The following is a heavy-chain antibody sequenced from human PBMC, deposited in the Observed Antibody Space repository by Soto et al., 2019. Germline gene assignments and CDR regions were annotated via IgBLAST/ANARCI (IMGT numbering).Heavy chain of an antibody. D-gene: IGHD2-15*01. V-gene: IGHV1-18*01. J-gene: IGHJ3*02. Sequence: ASVKVSCKASGYTFTSYGISWVRQAPGQGLEWMGWISAYNGNTNYAQKLQGRVTMTTDTSTSTAYMELRSLRSDDTAVYYCARRGDIVVVVATRSDAFDIWGQGTMVTVSS. CDR1: GYTFTSYG. CDR3: ARRGDIVVVVATRSDAFDI. CDR2: ISAYNGNT.